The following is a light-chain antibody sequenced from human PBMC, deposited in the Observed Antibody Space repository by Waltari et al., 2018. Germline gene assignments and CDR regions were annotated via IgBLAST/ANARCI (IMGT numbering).Light chain of an antibody. J-gene: IGLJ2*01. CDR2: DVS. CDR3: NSYTTSNTLV. Sequence: QSALTQPASVSGSPGQSITISCTGTSSDVGGYNYVSWYQQHPGKAPKLILYDVSNRPAGVSKRFSGSKSGNTACLTISGLQGEDEAEYYCNSYTTSNTLVFGGGTKLTVL. V-gene: IGLV2-14*03. CDR1: SSDVGGYNY.